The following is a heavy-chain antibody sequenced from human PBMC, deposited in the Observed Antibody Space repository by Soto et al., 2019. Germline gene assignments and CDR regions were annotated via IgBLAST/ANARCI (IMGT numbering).Heavy chain of an antibody. J-gene: IGHJ3*02. V-gene: IGHV4-59*08. Sequence: PSETLSLTCTVSGGSISSYYWTWIRQPPGKGLEWIGYIYYSGSTNYNPSLKSRVTISVDTSKNQLSLKLRSVTAADTAVYYCARQKSAFDIWGQGTMVTVSS. CDR3: ARQKSAFDI. CDR1: GGSISSYY. CDR2: IYYSGST.